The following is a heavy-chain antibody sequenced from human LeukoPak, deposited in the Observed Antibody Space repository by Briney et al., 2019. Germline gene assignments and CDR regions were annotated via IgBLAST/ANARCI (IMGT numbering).Heavy chain of an antibody. CDR3: ARGDGGYIDY. Sequence: SQALSLTSALSGDSVSINSAAWKWIRQSRSRGLEWLGSTYYRSKWYNGYAVSVKSRITITPDTSKNQFSLQLNSVTPEDTAVYYCARGDGGYIDYWGQGTLVTVSS. D-gene: IGHD3-16*01. J-gene: IGHJ4*02. CDR2: TYYRSKWYN. CDR1: GDSVSINSAA. V-gene: IGHV6-1*01.